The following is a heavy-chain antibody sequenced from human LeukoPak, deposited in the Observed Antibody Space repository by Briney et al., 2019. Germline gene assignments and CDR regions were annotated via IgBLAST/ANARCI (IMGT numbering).Heavy chain of an antibody. J-gene: IGHJ4*02. CDR2: IYYSGST. CDR3: ASLSYSSSSFPTFDY. V-gene: IGHV4-30-4*08. Sequence: SETPSLTCTVSGDSISSGDYYWSWIRQPPGKGLEWIGYIYYSGSTNYNPSLKSRVTISVDTSKNQFSLKLSSVTAADTAVYYCASLSYSSSSFPTFDYWGQGTLVTVSS. CDR1: GDSISSGDYY. D-gene: IGHD6-6*01.